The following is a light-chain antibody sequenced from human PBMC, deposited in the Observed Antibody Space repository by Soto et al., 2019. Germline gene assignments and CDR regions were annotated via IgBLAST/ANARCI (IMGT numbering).Light chain of an antibody. CDR1: SSDVGSYNL. J-gene: IGLJ1*01. V-gene: IGLV2-23*02. CDR3: CSYAGSTTLYV. CDR2: EVS. Sequence: QSALTQPASGSGSPGQSITISCTGTSSDVGSYNLVSWYLQHPGKAPKLMIYEVSKRPSGVSNRFSGSKSGNTASLTISGLQAEDEADYYCCSYAGSTTLYVFGTGTKLTVL.